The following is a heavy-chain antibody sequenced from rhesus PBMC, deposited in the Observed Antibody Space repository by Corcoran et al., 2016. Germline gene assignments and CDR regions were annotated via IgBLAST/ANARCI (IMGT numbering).Heavy chain of an antibody. Sequence: EVRLVESGGGLVQPGGSLRLSCAASGFTFSDYYMPWVRQAPGKGPEWVGFIRNKANGGTTEYAASVKGRFTISRDDSKSIASLQMNSLKTEDTAVYYCARGYCTSTTCYSGPRDYWGQGVLVTVSS. CDR1: GFTFSDYY. D-gene: IGHD2-2*01. CDR2: IRNKANGGTT. CDR3: ARGYCTSTTCYSGPRDY. J-gene: IGHJ4*01. V-gene: IGHV3-116*02.